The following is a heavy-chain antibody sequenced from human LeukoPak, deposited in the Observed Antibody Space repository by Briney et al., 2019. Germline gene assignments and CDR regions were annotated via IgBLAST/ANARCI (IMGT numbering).Heavy chain of an antibody. CDR2: IYYSGST. V-gene: IGHV4-31*03. D-gene: IGHD2-15*01. CDR3: ARVWDRYCSGGSCYSLGHFQH. J-gene: IGHJ1*01. Sequence: SQTLSLTCTVSGGSISSGGYYWSWIRQHPGKGLEWIGYIYYSGSTYYNPSLKSRVTISVDTSKNQFSLKLSSVTAADTAVYYCARVWDRYCSGGSCYSLGHFQHWGQGTLVTVSS. CDR1: GGSISSGGYY.